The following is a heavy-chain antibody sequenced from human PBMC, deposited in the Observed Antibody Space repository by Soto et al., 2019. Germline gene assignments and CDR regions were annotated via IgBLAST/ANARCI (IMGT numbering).Heavy chain of an antibody. J-gene: IGHJ4*02. V-gene: IGHV1-69*13. CDR3: ARAGKASDYDSSGYSPLFDY. CDR2: IIPIFGTA. CDR1: GGTFSSYA. Sequence: SVKVSCKASGGTFSSYAISWVRQAPGQGLEWMGGIIPIFGTANYAQKFQGRVTITADESTSTAYMELSSLRSEDTAAYYCARAGKASDYDSSGYSPLFDYWGQGTLVTVSS. D-gene: IGHD3-22*01.